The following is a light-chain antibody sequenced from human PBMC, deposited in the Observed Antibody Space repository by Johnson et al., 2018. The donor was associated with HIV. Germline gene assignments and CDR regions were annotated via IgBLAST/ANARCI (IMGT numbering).Light chain of an antibody. CDR2: ENN. CDR3: GTWVGSLSACV. Sequence: SVLTQPPSVSAAPGQKVTISCSGSSSDMGNYAVSWYQQLPGTAPKLLIYENNKRPSGIPARFSGSKSGTSATLGITGLQPGDEADYYCGTWVGSLSACVFGTGTKVTVL. V-gene: IGLV1-51*02. J-gene: IGLJ1*01. CDR1: SSDMGNYA.